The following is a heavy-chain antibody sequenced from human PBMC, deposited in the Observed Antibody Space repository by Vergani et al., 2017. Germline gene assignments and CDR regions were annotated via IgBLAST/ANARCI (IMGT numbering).Heavy chain of an antibody. J-gene: IGHJ2*01. CDR3: ARTYSSSWYGYFDL. Sequence: EVQLVESGGGLVQPGRSLRLSCAASGFTLDDYAMHWVRQAPGKGLEWVSGISWNSGSIGYADSVKGRFTISRDNAKNSLYLQMNSLRAEDTALYYCARTYSSSWYGYFDLWGRGTLVTVSS. D-gene: IGHD6-13*01. CDR2: ISWNSGSI. V-gene: IGHV3-9*01. CDR1: GFTLDDYA.